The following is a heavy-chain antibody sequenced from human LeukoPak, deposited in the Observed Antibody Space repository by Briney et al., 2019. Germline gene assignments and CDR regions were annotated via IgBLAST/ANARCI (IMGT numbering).Heavy chain of an antibody. CDR2: INHSGST. J-gene: IGHJ3*02. V-gene: IGHV4-34*01. CDR1: GGSFSGYY. CDR3: ARPVAYCGGDCLYAFDI. Sequence: SETLSLTCAVYGGSFSGYYWSWIRQPPGKGLEWIGEINHSGSTNYNPSLKSRVTISVDTSKNQFSLKLSSVTAADTAVYYCARPVAYCGGDCLYAFDIWGQGTMVTVSS. D-gene: IGHD2-21*02.